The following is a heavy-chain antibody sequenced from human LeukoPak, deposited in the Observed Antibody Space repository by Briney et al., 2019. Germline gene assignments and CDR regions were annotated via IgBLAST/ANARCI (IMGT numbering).Heavy chain of an antibody. D-gene: IGHD4-23*01. J-gene: IGHJ4*02. Sequence: GGSLRLSCAASGFTFSNYAMHWVRQAPGTGLEWVAGISWNSVSIDYADSVKGRFTISRDNAKSSLYLQMNSLRAEDTALYYCAKIDYGGNDWGQGTLVTVSS. CDR2: ISWNSVSI. CDR1: GFTFSNYA. CDR3: AKIDYGGND. V-gene: IGHV3-9*01.